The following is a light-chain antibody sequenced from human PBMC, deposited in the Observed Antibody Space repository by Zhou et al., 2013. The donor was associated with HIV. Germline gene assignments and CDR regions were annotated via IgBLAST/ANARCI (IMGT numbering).Light chain of an antibody. V-gene: IGKV1-5*03. J-gene: IGKJ1*01. CDR1: QNIKTW. CDR3: QQYDSYPWT. Sequence: DIQMTQTPSTVSASIGGRVTISCRASQNIKTWLAWYQQKPGAAPKLLMQKATSLEGDVLSRFSGSGSGTQFNLTVSRLQSDDFATYYCQQYDSYPWTFGQGTKVEVK. CDR2: KAT.